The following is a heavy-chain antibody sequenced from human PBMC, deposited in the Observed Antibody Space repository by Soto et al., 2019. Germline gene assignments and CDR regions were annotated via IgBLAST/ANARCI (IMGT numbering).Heavy chain of an antibody. J-gene: IGHJ4*02. V-gene: IGHV3-9*01. CDR3: AKGTGEWLRFLDY. D-gene: IGHD5-12*01. CDR2: ISWNSGSI. Sequence: LRLSCAASGFTFDDYAMHWVRQAPGKGLEWVSGISWNSGSIGYADSVKGRFTISRDNAKNSLYLQMNSLRAEDTALYYCAKGTGEWLRFLDYWGQGTLVTVSS. CDR1: GFTFDDYA.